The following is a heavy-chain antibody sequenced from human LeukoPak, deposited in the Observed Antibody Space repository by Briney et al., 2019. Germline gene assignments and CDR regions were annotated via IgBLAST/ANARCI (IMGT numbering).Heavy chain of an antibody. V-gene: IGHV3-21*01. CDR2: ISSSSSYI. CDR1: GFTFDDYA. D-gene: IGHD7-27*01. Sequence: GGSLRLSCVASGFTFDDYAMRWVRQAPGKGLEWVSSISSSSSYIYYADSVKGRFTISRDNAKNSLYLQMNSLRAEDTAVYYCARGAFLTGDRLDYWGQGTLVTVSS. J-gene: IGHJ4*02. CDR3: ARGAFLTGDRLDY.